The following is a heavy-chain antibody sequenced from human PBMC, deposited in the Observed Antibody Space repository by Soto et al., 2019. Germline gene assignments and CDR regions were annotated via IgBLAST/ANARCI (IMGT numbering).Heavy chain of an antibody. CDR2: IIPMFETV. Sequence: GASVKVSCKASGGTFDNYAVSWVRQAPGQGPEWMGGIIPMFETVNYAQRFQGRLTIAADESTSTAYMELTSLTSADTAIYFCARGLRTGNYGMDVWGQGTTVTVS. D-gene: IGHD2-15*01. CDR3: ARGLRTGNYGMDV. CDR1: GGTFDNYA. V-gene: IGHV1-69*13. J-gene: IGHJ6*02.